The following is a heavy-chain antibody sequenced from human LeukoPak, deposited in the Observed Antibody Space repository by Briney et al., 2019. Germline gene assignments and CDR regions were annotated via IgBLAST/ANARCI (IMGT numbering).Heavy chain of an antibody. CDR2: ISRSDSSI. CDR1: GFTFSDYY. J-gene: IGHJ6*02. Sequence: GGSLRLSCAASGFTFSDYYTSWIRQAPGKGLEWVSYISRSDSSIYYADSVKGRFTISRDNAKNSLYLQMNSLRAEDTAVYYCARGHYGLDVWGQGTTVTVSS. V-gene: IGHV3-11*01. CDR3: ARGHYGLDV.